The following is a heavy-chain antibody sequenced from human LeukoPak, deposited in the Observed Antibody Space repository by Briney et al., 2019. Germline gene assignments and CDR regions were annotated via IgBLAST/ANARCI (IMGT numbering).Heavy chain of an antibody. Sequence: GASVKVSCKASGYTFTSYGISWVRQAPGQGLEWMGWISAYNGNTNYAQKLQGRVTMTTDTSTSTAYMELRSLRPDDTAVYYCARAQQEYGDYYYYMDVWGKGTTVTVSS. D-gene: IGHD4-17*01. CDR2: ISAYNGNT. CDR3: ARAQQEYGDYYYYMDV. J-gene: IGHJ6*03. CDR1: GYTFTSYG. V-gene: IGHV1-18*01.